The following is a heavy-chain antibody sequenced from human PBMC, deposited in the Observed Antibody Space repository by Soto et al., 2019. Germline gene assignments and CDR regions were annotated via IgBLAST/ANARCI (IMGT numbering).Heavy chain of an antibody. CDR3: ARDQGSHPGD. Sequence: QVQLQESGPGLVRPSGTLSLTCAVSGGSISSGHWWSWVRQPPGKGLEWIGEIYHSGTTNYNPSLKSRGTMSVVPSKKLFSLTLDSVTAADTAFYYCARDQGSHPGDWGQGTLVSVSS. CDR2: IYHSGTT. J-gene: IGHJ4*02. V-gene: IGHV4-4*02. CDR1: GGSISSGHW. D-gene: IGHD6-13*01.